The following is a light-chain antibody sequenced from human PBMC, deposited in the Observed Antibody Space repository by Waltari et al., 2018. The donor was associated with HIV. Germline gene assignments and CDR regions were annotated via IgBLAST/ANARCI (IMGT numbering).Light chain of an antibody. CDR3: TSYRSGSTLV. CDR2: EVT. J-gene: IGLJ2*01. Sequence: QSALTQPASVSGSPGQSSTISCTGTTSHVGGYDYVSWYQQHPGKAPKLMIFEVTYRPSGVSHRFSGSKSGNTASLTISGLQAEDEADYYCTSYRSGSTLVVGGGTKVTVL. CDR1: TSHVGGYDY. V-gene: IGLV2-14*01.